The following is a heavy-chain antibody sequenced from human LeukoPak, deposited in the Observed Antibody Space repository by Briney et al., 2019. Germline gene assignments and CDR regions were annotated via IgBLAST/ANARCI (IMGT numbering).Heavy chain of an antibody. CDR3: ASSSPAEDF. D-gene: IGHD2-2*01. CDR1: GVSLRTYY. V-gene: IGHV4-4*07. Sequence: PSETLSLTCTVSGVSLRTYYWSWIRQPAGKGLEWIGHISTSGNINYNPSLKSRVSMSVDTSKNQFSLKLTSVTAADAAVYYCASSSPAEDFWGQGTLVTVSS. CDR2: ISTSGNI. J-gene: IGHJ4*02.